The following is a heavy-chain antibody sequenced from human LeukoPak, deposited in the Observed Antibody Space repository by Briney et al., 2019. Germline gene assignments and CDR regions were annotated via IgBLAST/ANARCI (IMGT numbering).Heavy chain of an antibody. J-gene: IGHJ3*02. CDR3: ARGHYDILTGFSYAFDI. CDR2: IYSGGST. CDR1: GFTVSSNY. V-gene: IGHV3-66*01. D-gene: IGHD3-9*01. Sequence: GGSLRLSCAASGFTVSSNYMSWVRQAPGKGLEWVSVIYSGGSTYYADSVKGRFTISRDNSKNTLYLQMNSLRAEDTAVYYCARGHYDILTGFSYAFDIWGQGTMVTVSS.